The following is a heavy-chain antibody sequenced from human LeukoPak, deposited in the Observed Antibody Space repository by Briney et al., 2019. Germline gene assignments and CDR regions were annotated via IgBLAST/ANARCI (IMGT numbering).Heavy chain of an antibody. CDR3: AKRPISDWYYFEY. Sequence: GGSLRLSCAASGFTFSSYWMSWVRQAPGKGLEWVANIKQDGSEKYYVDSVKGRFTISRDNAKNSLYLQMNSLRAEDTAVYYCAKRPISDWYYFEYWGQGTLVTVSS. J-gene: IGHJ4*02. CDR2: IKQDGSEK. V-gene: IGHV3-7*03. D-gene: IGHD6-19*01. CDR1: GFTFSSYW.